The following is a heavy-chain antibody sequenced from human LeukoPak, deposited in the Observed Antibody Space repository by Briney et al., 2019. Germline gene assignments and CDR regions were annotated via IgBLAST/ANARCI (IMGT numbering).Heavy chain of an antibody. CDR3: ARGPLGSAHRLLDY. J-gene: IGHJ4*02. Sequence: GGSVKVSCTASGYTFTNYGINWVRQAPGQGLEWMGWISAYNGNTNYAQTLQGRVTMTTDTSTSTAYMELTSLRSDDTAVYFCARGPLGSAHRLLDYWGQGTLVTVSS. D-gene: IGHD3-10*01. CDR2: ISAYNGNT. CDR1: GYTFTNYG. V-gene: IGHV1-18*01.